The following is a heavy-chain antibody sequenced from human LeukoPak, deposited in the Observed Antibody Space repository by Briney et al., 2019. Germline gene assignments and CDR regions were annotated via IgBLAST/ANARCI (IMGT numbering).Heavy chain of an antibody. J-gene: IGHJ3*02. D-gene: IGHD3-22*01. V-gene: IGHV4-34*01. CDR1: GGSFSGYY. CDR3: ARGASYYYDSSGYFGAFDI. Sequence: PSETLSLTCAVYGGSFSGYYWSWIRQPPGKGLEWIGEINHSGSTNYNPSLKSRVTISVDTSKNQFSPKLSSVTAADTAVYYCARGASYYYDSSGYFGAFDIWGQGTMVTVSS. CDR2: INHSGST.